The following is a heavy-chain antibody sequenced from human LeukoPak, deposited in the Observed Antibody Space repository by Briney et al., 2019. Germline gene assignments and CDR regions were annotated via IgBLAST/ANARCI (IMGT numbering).Heavy chain of an antibody. CDR3: ASNRKSSGWLY. V-gene: IGHV4-59*01. CDR2: IYYSGST. D-gene: IGHD6-19*01. J-gene: IGHJ4*02. Sequence: SETLSLTCAVYGGSFSGYYWSWIRQPPGKGLEWIGYIYYSGSTNYNPSLKSRVTISVDTSKNQFSLKLSSVTAADTAVYYCASNRKSSGWLYWGQGTLVTVSS. CDR1: GGSFSGYY.